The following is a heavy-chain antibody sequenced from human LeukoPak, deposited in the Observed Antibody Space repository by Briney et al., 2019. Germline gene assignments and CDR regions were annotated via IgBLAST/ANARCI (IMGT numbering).Heavy chain of an antibody. Sequence: GGSLRLSCAASGFTFSSYAMSWVRQAPGKGLEWVSAISGSGGTTYYADSVKGRFTISRDNSKNTLYLQMNSLRAEDTAVYYCAKDHMVRGPHCMSDYWGQGTLVTVSS. J-gene: IGHJ4*02. CDR3: AKDHMVRGPHCMSDY. CDR2: ISGSGGTT. D-gene: IGHD3-10*01. CDR1: GFTFSSYA. V-gene: IGHV3-23*01.